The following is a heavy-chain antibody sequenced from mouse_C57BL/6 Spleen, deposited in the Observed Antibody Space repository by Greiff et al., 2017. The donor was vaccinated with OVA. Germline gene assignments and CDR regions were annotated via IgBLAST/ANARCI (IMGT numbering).Heavy chain of an antibody. CDR2: ISSGSSTI. J-gene: IGHJ2*01. CDR3: AREGEGYFDY. CDR1: GFTFSDYG. Sequence: EVKLQESGGGLVKPGGSLKLSCAASGFTFSDYGMHWVRQAPEKGLEWVAYISSGSSTIYYADTVKGRFTISRDNAKNTLFLQMTSLRSEDTAMYYCAREGEGYFDYWGQGTTLTVSS. V-gene: IGHV5-17*01.